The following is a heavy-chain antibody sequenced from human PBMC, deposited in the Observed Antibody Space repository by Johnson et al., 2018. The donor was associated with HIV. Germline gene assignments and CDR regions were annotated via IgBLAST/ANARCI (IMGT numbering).Heavy chain of an antibody. CDR1: GFTFNTYA. CDR2: ISYDGPNK. CDR3: ARDFPSPLDAFDI. Sequence: QVQLVESGGGVVQPGRSLRLSCAASGFTFNTYAMNWVRQAPGKGLEWVALISYDGPNKYYTDSVKGRFTLSRDNSKNTLCLQMNSLRAEDTAVYYCARDFPSPLDAFDIWGQGTMVTVSS. V-gene: IGHV3-30-3*01. J-gene: IGHJ3*02.